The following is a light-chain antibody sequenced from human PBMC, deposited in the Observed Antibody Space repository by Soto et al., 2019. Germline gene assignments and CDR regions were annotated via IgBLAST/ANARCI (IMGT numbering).Light chain of an antibody. J-gene: IGKJ5*01. CDR3: QQYNNWPPQIT. CDR1: QSVSSN. CDR2: GAY. V-gene: IGKV3-15*01. Sequence: EMGMTQSPPTLSVSPGERATLSCRASQSVSSNLAWYQQKPGQAPRLLIYGAYTRATGIPARFSGSGSGTEFTLTISSLQSEDFAVYYCQQYNNWPPQITFGQGTRLEIK.